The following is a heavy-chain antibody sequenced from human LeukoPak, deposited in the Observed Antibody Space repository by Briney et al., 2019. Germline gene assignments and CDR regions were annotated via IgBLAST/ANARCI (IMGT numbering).Heavy chain of an antibody. Sequence: PGASLRLSCAASGFTFSSYGMHWVRQAPGKGLEWVAVISYDGSNKYYADSVKGRFTISRDNSKNTLYLQMNSLRAEDTAVYYCAKTPTVVTTFFDYWGQGTLVTVSS. CDR2: ISYDGSNK. CDR3: AKTPTVVTTFFDY. D-gene: IGHD4-23*01. V-gene: IGHV3-30*18. J-gene: IGHJ4*02. CDR1: GFTFSSYG.